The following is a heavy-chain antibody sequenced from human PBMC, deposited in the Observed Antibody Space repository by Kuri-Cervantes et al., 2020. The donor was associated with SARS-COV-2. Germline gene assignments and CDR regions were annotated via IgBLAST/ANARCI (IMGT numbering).Heavy chain of an antibody. J-gene: IGHJ5*02. CDR1: GDSVNIYY. CDR3: ARVVNWFGP. V-gene: IGHV4-59*02. Sequence: GSLRLSCTVSGDSVNIYYWTWIRQPPGKGLEWIAYVSNTGSATYNSSLKGRVTMSLDTLKNQFSLKLRSVTAADTAVYYCARVVNWFGPWGQGRQVTVSS. CDR2: VSNTGSA.